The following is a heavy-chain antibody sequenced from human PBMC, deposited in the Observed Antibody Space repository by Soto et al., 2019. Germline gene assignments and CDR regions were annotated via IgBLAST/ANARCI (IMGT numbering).Heavy chain of an antibody. Sequence: EVQLLESGGGLVQPGGSLRLSCAASGFTFNNYAMSWVRQAPGRGLEWVSAISGSGGSTFYADSVKGRFTISRDNSKNTLYLQMNSLRAEDTAVYYCAKDLPPKYYSDSGGYYFDYWGQGTLVTVSS. CDR2: ISGSGGST. V-gene: IGHV3-23*01. CDR1: GFTFNNYA. CDR3: AKDLPPKYYSDSGGYYFDY. J-gene: IGHJ4*02. D-gene: IGHD3-22*01.